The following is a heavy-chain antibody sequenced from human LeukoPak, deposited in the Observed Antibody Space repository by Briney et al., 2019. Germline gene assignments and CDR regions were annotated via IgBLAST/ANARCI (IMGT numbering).Heavy chain of an antibody. CDR1: GFTFSSYG. J-gene: IGHJ4*02. D-gene: IGHD5-24*01. V-gene: IGHV3-33*06. CDR3: AKEAYIDMATITPDY. CDR2: IWSDGSNK. Sequence: PGGSLRLSCAASGFTFSSYGMHWVRQAPGKGLVWVAVIWSDGSNKYYADSVTGRFTIPRDNSKNTPYLQMNSLRAEDTAVYYCAKEAYIDMATITPDYWGQGTLVTVSS.